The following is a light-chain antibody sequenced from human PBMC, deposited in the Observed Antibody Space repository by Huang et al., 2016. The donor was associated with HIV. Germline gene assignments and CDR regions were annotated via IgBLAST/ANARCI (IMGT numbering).Light chain of an antibody. V-gene: IGKV3-20*01. CDR3: QQYGTSPRT. J-gene: IGKJ2*01. CDR2: GAS. CDR1: QSVSNSY. Sequence: EIVLTQSPGTLSLSPGERATLSCRASQSVSNSYLAWYQQKLGQPPSLLIYGASSRATGSPDRFSGSGSGTDFTLTISRLEPEDFVVYYCQQYGTSPRTFGQGTKLEIK.